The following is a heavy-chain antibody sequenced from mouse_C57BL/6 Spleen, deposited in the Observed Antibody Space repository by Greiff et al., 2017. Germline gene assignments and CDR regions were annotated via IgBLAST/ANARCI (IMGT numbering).Heavy chain of an antibody. J-gene: IGHJ3*01. D-gene: IGHD2-5*01. CDR3: ARQGGAYSNYVGFAY. V-gene: IGHV5-6*01. CDR2: ISSGGSYT. Sequence: EVKLMESGGDLVKPGGSLKLSCAASGFTFSSYGMSWVRQTPDKRLEWVATISSGGSYTYYPDSVKGRFTISRDNAKNTLYLQMSSLKSEDTAMYYCARQGGAYSNYVGFAYWGQGTLVTVSA. CDR1: GFTFSSYG.